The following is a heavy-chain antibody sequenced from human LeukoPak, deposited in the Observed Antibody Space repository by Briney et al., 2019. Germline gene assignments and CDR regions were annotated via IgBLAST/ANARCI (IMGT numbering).Heavy chain of an antibody. D-gene: IGHD5-24*01. CDR2: ISYDGSNK. Sequence: GGSLRLSCAASGFTFSSYAMHWVRQAPGKGLEWVAVISYDGSNKYYADSVKGRFTISRDNSKNTLYLQMNSLRAEDTAVYYCARDYYGYKWGDAFDIWGQGTMVTVSS. J-gene: IGHJ3*02. V-gene: IGHV3-30-3*01. CDR3: ARDYYGYKWGDAFDI. CDR1: GFTFSSYA.